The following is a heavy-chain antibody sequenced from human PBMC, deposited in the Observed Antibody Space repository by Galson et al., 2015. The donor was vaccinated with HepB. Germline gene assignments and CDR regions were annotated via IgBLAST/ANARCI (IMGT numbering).Heavy chain of an antibody. J-gene: IGHJ4*02. CDR2: IIPIFGTA. D-gene: IGHD3-22*01. V-gene: IGHV1-69*13. Sequence: SVKVSCKASGGTFSSYAISWVRQAPGQGLEWVGGIIPIFGTANYAQKFQGRVTITADESTSTAYMELSSLRSEDTAVYYCARDLEHYYDSSGYYSTDYWGQGTLVTVSS. CDR3: ARDLEHYYDSSGYYSTDY. CDR1: GGTFSSYA.